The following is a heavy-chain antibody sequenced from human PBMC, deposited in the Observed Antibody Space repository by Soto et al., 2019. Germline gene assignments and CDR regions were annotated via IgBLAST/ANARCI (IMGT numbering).Heavy chain of an antibody. D-gene: IGHD2-15*01. V-gene: IGHV6-1*01. CDR1: GDSVSSNSAT. CDR3: ARAAVAFDAFDL. J-gene: IGHJ3*01. CDR2: TYLRSKWYN. Sequence: QLQQSGPGLVKPSQTLSLTCGISGDSVSSNSATWNWIRQSPSRGLEWLGRTYLRSKWYNEYAVSVKSRIAISPDKSNNHFSLQLSSVTPEDTAVYFCARAAVAFDAFDLWGQGTVVTVSS.